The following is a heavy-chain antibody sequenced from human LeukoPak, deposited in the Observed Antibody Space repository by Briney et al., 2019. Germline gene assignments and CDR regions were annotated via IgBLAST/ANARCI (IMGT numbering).Heavy chain of an antibody. Sequence: SVKVSCKASGGTFNSYAISWVRQAPGQGLEWMGGIIPIFGTANYAQKFQGRVTITADESTSTAYMELSSLRSEDTAVYYCARESGSKYQLLYVHYYYYMDVWGKGTTATVSS. D-gene: IGHD2-2*02. CDR3: ARESGSKYQLLYVHYYYYMDV. CDR2: IIPIFGTA. J-gene: IGHJ6*03. CDR1: GGTFNSYA. V-gene: IGHV1-69*13.